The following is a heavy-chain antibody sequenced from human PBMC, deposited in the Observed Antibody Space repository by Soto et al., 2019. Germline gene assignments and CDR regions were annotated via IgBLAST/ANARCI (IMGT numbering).Heavy chain of an antibody. CDR1: GGSISSSSYY. J-gene: IGHJ6*03. Sequence: QLQLQESGPGLVKPSETLSLTCTVSGGSISSSSYYWGWIRQPPGKGLEWIGSIYYSGSTYYNPALKSRVTISVNTSKNQFSLKLSSVTAADTAVYYCARVTTVTTFPKYYYMDVWGKGTTVTVSS. CDR2: IYYSGST. D-gene: IGHD4-17*01. V-gene: IGHV4-39*01. CDR3: ARVTTVTTFPKYYYMDV.